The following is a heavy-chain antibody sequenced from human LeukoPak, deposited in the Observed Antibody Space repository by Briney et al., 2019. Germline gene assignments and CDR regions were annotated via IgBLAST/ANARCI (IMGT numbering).Heavy chain of an antibody. V-gene: IGHV1-18*01. CDR1: GGTFSSYA. Sequence: ASVRVSCKASGGTFSSYAISWVRQAPGHGLEWMGWISPYNGNTNYAQKFQGRVAMTTDTSTTTAYMELRSLRSDDTAVYYCARYTAAGTSVDYWGPGTLVTVSS. D-gene: IGHD6-13*01. CDR3: ARYTAAGTSVDY. CDR2: ISPYNGNT. J-gene: IGHJ4*02.